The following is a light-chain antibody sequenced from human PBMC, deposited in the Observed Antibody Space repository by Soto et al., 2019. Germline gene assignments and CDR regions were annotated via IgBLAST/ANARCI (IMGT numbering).Light chain of an antibody. V-gene: IGLV1-40*01. J-gene: IGLJ1*01. CDR2: GNS. Sequence: QSVLTQPPSVSGAPGQRVTISCTGSSSNIGAGYDVRWYQQLPGTAPKLLIHGNSNRPSGVPDRFSGSKSGTSASLAITGLQAEDEADYYCQSYDSSLSGYVFGTGTKVTVL. CDR3: QSYDSSLSGYV. CDR1: SSNIGAGYD.